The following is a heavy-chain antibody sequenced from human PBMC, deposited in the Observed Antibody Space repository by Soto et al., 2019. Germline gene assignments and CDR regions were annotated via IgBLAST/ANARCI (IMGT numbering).Heavy chain of an antibody. D-gene: IGHD3-9*01. CDR2: INAGNGNT. V-gene: IGHV1-3*01. CDR3: ARCRLYYDILTGHGGWFDP. Sequence: ASVKVSCKASGYTFTSYAMHWVRQAPGQRLEWMGWINAGNGNTKYSQKFQGRVTITRDTSASTAYMELSSLRSEDTAVYYCARCRLYYDILTGHGGWFDPWGQGTLVTVS. CDR1: GYTFTSYA. J-gene: IGHJ5*02.